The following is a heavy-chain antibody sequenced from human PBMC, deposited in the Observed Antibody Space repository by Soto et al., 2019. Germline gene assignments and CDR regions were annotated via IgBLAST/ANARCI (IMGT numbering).Heavy chain of an antibody. J-gene: IGHJ6*03. Sequence: QMQLVESGGGVVQPGRSLRLSCAASGFTFSSYGIHWVRQAPGKGLEWVAVIWYDGSHMYYGDSVKGRFTISRDNSKNTLFLQMNSLRAEDTAVYYCARDYYDSRGYYSYMDVWGLGTTVTVSS. CDR1: GFTFSSYG. CDR3: ARDYYDSRGYYSYMDV. D-gene: IGHD3-22*01. CDR2: IWYDGSHM. V-gene: IGHV3-33*01.